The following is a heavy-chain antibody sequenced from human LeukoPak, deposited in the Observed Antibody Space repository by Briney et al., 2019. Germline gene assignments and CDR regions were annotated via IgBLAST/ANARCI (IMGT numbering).Heavy chain of an antibody. D-gene: IGHD3-22*01. Sequence: SSETLSLTCAVYGGSFSGYYWSWIRQPPGKGLERIGEINHSGSTNYNPSLKSRVTISVDTSKNQFSLKLSSVTAADTAVYYCAREGEYYDSSPMGYWGQGTLVTVSS. CDR1: GGSFSGYY. CDR3: AREGEYYDSSPMGY. J-gene: IGHJ4*02. CDR2: INHSGST. V-gene: IGHV4-34*01.